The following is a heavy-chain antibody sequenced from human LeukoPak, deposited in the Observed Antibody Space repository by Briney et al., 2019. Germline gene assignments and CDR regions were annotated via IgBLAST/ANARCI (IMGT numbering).Heavy chain of an antibody. V-gene: IGHV1-2*02. J-gene: IGHJ4*02. CDR3: ARVSVAGTPDRDYFDY. CDR1: GYTFTVYY. CDR2: INPNSGGT. D-gene: IGHD6-19*01. Sequence: ASVKVSCTASGYTFTVYYMHWVRQAPGQGLEWMGWINPNSGGTNYAQKFQGRVTMTRDASISTAYMELSSLRSDDTAVYYCARVSVAGTPDRDYFDYWGQGTLVTVSS.